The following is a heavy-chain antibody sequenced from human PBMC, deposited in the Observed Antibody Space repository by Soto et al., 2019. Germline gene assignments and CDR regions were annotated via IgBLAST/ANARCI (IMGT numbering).Heavy chain of an antibody. V-gene: IGHV3-23*01. D-gene: IGHD6-19*01. Sequence: PGVSLRLSCAASGFPFGENAMSWVRQAPGKGLEWVSGISDSGATTYYADSVRGRFTISRDNSKNTLYLQMKSLRAEDSASYYCAKEDTSSGSLDYWGQGALVTVSS. CDR2: ISDSGATT. CDR3: AKEDTSSGSLDY. CDR1: GFPFGENA. J-gene: IGHJ4*02.